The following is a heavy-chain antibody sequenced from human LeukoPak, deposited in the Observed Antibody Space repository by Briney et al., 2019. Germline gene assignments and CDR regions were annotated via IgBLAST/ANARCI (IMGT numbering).Heavy chain of an antibody. CDR3: ARVRVGATDY. Sequence: PSETLSLTCTVSGGSINYYYWMWIRQPPGKGLEWIGYIYYSGGTHYNPSLKSRVTMLVDTSKNQFSLKLTAVTAADTAVYYCARVRVGATDYWGQGTLVTVSS. V-gene: IGHV4-59*01. CDR1: GGSINYYY. J-gene: IGHJ4*02. CDR2: IYYSGGT. D-gene: IGHD1-26*01.